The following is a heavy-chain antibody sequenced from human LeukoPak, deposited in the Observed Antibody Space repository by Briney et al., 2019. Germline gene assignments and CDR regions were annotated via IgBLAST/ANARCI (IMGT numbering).Heavy chain of an antibody. CDR1: GGSISSGGYY. Sequence: NPSETLSLTCTVSGGSISSGGYYWSWIRQHPGKGLEWIGYIYYSGSTYYNPSLKSRVTISVDTSKNQFSLKLSSVTAADTAVYYRARVFGIYDFWSGYPLNWFDPWGQGTLVTVSS. J-gene: IGHJ5*02. V-gene: IGHV4-31*03. D-gene: IGHD3-3*01. CDR2: IYYSGST. CDR3: ARVFGIYDFWSGYPLNWFDP.